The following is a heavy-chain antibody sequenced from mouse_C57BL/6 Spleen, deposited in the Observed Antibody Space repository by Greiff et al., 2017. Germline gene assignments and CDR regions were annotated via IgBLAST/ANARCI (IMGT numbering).Heavy chain of an antibody. CDR1: GFTFSDYG. CDR2: ISSGSSTI. Sequence: EVNVVESGGGLVKPGGSLKLSCAASGFTFSDYGMHWVRQAPEKGLEWVAYISSGSSTIYYADTVKGRFTISRDNAKNTLFLQMTSLRSEDTAMYYCATGSYAMDYWGQGTSVIVSS. J-gene: IGHJ4*01. CDR3: ATGSYAMDY. V-gene: IGHV5-17*01.